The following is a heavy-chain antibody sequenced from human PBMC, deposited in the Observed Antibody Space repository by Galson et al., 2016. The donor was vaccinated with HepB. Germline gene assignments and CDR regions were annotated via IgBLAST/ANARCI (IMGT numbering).Heavy chain of an antibody. CDR1: GDSISRSTYY. J-gene: IGHJ4*02. Sequence: SETLSLTCSVSGDSISRSTYYWGWIRQPQGKGLEWIGSIYNSGSTHYNPSLKSRVTISVDTSKNKFSLKLNSVTAADTAVYYCARNVDTLMVRLDYFDYWGQGTLVTVSS. D-gene: IGHD5-18*01. CDR2: IYNSGST. V-gene: IGHV4-39*01. CDR3: ARNVDTLMVRLDYFDY.